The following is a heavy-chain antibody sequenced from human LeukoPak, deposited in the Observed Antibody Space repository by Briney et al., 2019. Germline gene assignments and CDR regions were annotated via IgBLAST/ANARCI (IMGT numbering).Heavy chain of an antibody. CDR2: ISSSGSTI. J-gene: IGHJ4*02. Sequence: GGSLRLSCAASGFTFSSYEMNWVRQAPGKGLEWVSYISSSGSTIYYADSVKGRFTISRDNAKNSLYLQMNSLRAEDTAVYYCARENSYYDIHYFDYWGQGTLVTVSS. CDR3: ARENSYYDIHYFDY. V-gene: IGHV3-48*03. D-gene: IGHD3-22*01. CDR1: GFTFSSYE.